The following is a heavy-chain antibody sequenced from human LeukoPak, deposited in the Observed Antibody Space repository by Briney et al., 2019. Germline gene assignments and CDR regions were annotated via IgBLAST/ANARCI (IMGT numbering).Heavy chain of an antibody. CDR3: ARNYGGGDYPADAFDI. D-gene: IGHD2-21*02. J-gene: IGHJ3*02. CDR1: GYTFTSYG. CDR2: ISAYNGNT. V-gene: IGHV1-18*01. Sequence: ASVKVSCKASGYTFTSYGISWVRQAPGQGLEWMGWISAYNGNTNYAQKLQGRVTMTTDTSTSTAYMELRSLRSDDTAVYYCARNYGGGDYPADAFDIWGQGTMVTVSS.